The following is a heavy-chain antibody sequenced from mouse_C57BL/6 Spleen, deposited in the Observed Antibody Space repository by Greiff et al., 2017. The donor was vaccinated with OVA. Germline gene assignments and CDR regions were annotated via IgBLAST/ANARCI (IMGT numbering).Heavy chain of an antibody. CDR2: LDPSDSYT. J-gene: IGHJ2*01. V-gene: IGHV1-69*01. Sequence: VQLQQPGAELVMPGASVKLSCKASGYTFTSYWMHWVKQRPGQGLEWIGELDPSDSYTNYNHKFKGKSTLTVDTSSSTAYMQLSSLTSADSEVYDVARKGMYYYGSHYFDYWGQGTTLTVSS. CDR3: ARKGMYYYGSHYFDY. CDR1: GYTFTSYW. D-gene: IGHD1-1*01.